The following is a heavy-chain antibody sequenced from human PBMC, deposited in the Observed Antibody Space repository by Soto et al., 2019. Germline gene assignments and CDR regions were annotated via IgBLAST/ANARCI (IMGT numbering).Heavy chain of an antibody. CDR3: ARGRGYCSGGSCYSARWNWFDP. Sequence: SETLSLTCTVSGGSISSYYWSWIRQPPGKGLEWIGYIYYSGSTNYNPSLRSRVTISVDTSKNQFSLKLSSVTAADTAVYYCARGRGYCSGGSCYSARWNWFDPWGQGTLVTVSS. CDR2: IYYSGST. J-gene: IGHJ5*02. V-gene: IGHV4-59*08. CDR1: GGSISSYY. D-gene: IGHD2-15*01.